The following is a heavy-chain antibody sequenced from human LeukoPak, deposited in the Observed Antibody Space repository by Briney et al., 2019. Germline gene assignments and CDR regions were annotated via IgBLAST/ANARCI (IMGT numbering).Heavy chain of an antibody. D-gene: IGHD6-13*01. V-gene: IGHV3-23*01. J-gene: IGHJ4*02. CDR2: ISGSGDRT. CDR1: GFSFANSV. CDR3: AIREPIGY. Sequence: PGGSLRLSCAASGFSFANSVISWIRQAPGKGPEWVSAISGSGDRTDYADSVRGRFTISRDNSKSTLYLQMNSLRVEDTAIYYCAIREPIGYWGQGSLVTVPP.